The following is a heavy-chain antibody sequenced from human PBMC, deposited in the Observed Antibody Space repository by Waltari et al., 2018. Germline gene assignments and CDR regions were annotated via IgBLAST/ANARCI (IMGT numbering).Heavy chain of an antibody. V-gene: IGHV4-59*11. CDR3: ARALWRVGTRGDFFDI. Sequence: QVQLRESGPGLVKSSETLSLPCSVSGYSLGTHYRSWIRQPPGKGLEWIGYVQSSGSTDYNPSFRGRVTMSADASKNQFSLTLKSLTAADTATYFCARALWRVGTRGDFFDIWGRGTTVTVS. J-gene: IGHJ3*02. CDR2: VQSSGST. D-gene: IGHD1-7*01. CDR1: GYSLGTHY.